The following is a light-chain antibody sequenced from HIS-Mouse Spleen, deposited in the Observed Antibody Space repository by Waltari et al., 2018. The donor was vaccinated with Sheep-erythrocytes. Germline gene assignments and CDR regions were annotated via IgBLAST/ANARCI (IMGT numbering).Light chain of an antibody. Sequence: QSALTQPRSVSGSPGQSVTISCTGTSSDVGGYNYVSWYQQHPGKAHKCIVYEVSKRPSGVPDRVSGSKSGNTASLTISGLQAEDEADYYCCSYAGSYNHVFATGTKVTVL. V-gene: IGLV2-11*01. CDR2: EVS. CDR1: SSDVGGYNY. CDR3: CSYAGSYNHV. J-gene: IGLJ1*01.